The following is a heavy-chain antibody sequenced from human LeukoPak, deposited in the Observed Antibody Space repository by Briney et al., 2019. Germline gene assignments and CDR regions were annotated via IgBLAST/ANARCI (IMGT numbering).Heavy chain of an antibody. CDR2: ISYSGTT. V-gene: IGHV4-39*01. CDR1: GGSISSSDYH. J-gene: IGHJ4*02. D-gene: IGHD1-26*01. Sequence: SETLSLTCSVSGGSISSSDYHWGWIRQFPGKGLEWIGSISYSGTTYHNPSLKSRVTISVDTTNTQVSLKLSTVHAADTAVYYSAHTLSGSYIGIDYWGQGPLVAVSS. CDR3: AHTLSGSYIGIDY.